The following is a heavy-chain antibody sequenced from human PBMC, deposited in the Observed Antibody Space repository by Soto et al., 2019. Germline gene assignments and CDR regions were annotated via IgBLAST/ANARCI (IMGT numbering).Heavy chain of an antibody. CDR1: GYIFPRYW. D-gene: IGHD4-17*01. V-gene: IGHV5-51*01. J-gene: IGHJ6*02. Sequence: GESLKISCQGLGYIFPRYWMGWVREARGKGGEWMGSIYPGDSESRYSPSFQGQVTMSVDKSTTPAYLQWTTLKASDTAMYYCARQVYGGNPPRMDVWGQGTTVTVSS. CDR2: IYPGDSES. CDR3: ARQVYGGNPPRMDV.